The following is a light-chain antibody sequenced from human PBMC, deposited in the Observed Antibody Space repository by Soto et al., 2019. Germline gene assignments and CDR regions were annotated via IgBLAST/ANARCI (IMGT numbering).Light chain of an antibody. CDR1: QNVANY. V-gene: IGKV3-20*01. Sequence: EIVLTQSPVTLSLSPGERATLSCRASQNVANYLDWYQQKPGQAPRLLIYESSNRATGIAARFSGSGSGTDFTLTISRLEPEDFAMYYCHQYGISPPVTFGQGTRLEI. CDR2: ESS. CDR3: HQYGISPPVT. J-gene: IGKJ5*01.